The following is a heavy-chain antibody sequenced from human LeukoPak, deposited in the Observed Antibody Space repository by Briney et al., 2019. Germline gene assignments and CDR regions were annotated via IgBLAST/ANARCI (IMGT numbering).Heavy chain of an antibody. Sequence: SVKVSCKASGGTFSSYAISWVRQAPGQGLERMGGIIPIFGTANYAQKFQGRVTITADESTSTAYMELSSLRSEDTAVYYCARAYCSSTSCYVGDLWGQGTLVTVSS. D-gene: IGHD2-2*01. J-gene: IGHJ5*02. CDR2: IIPIFGTA. V-gene: IGHV1-69*13. CDR3: ARAYCSSTSCYVGDL. CDR1: GGTFSSYA.